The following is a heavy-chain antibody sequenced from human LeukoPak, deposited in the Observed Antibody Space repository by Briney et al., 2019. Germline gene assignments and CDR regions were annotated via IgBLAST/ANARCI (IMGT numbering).Heavy chain of an antibody. V-gene: IGHV3-7*01. J-gene: IGHJ4*02. D-gene: IGHD6-13*01. Sequence: GGSLRLSCAASGLSFTSHSMIWVRQAPGKGLEWVANIKQDGSEKYYVDSVKGRFTISRDNAKDSLYLQMNSLRAEDTAVYYCARERYSSSWFDYWGQGTLVTVSS. CDR3: ARERYSSSWFDY. CDR2: IKQDGSEK. CDR1: GLSFTSHS.